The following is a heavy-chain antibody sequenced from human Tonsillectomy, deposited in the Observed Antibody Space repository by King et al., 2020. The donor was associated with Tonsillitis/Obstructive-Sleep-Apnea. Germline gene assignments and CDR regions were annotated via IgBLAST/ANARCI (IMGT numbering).Heavy chain of an antibody. CDR2: ISSSGSTI. J-gene: IGHJ3*02. V-gene: IGHV3-48*03. CDR3: ASVEGSFLEDAFDI. Sequence: VQLVESGGGLVQPGGSLRLSCAASGFTFSSYEMNWVRQAPGKGLEWVSYISSSGSTIYYADSVKGRFTISRDNAKNSLYLQMNSLRAEDTAVYYCASVEGSFLEDAFDIWGQGTMVTVSS. CDR1: GFTFSSYE. D-gene: IGHD3-3*02.